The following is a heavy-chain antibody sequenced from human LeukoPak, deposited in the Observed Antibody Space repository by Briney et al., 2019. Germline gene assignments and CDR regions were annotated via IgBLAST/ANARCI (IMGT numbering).Heavy chain of an antibody. J-gene: IGHJ4*02. CDR3: AGGKTTVTTGPPPH. CDR2: VDHTGST. Sequence: SETLSLTCSVSDDSITMYYWTWIRQPPGKGLEWIGYVDHTGSTNFNPSLNGRVSISRDTTKNLFSLRLRSVTAADTAVYYCAGGKTTVTTGPPPHWGQGTLVTVSS. V-gene: IGHV4-59*01. CDR1: DDSITMYY. D-gene: IGHD4-17*01.